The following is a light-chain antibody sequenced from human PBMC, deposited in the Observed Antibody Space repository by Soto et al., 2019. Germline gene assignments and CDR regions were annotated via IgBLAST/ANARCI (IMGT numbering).Light chain of an antibody. CDR2: WAS. Sequence: DIVMTQSPDSLAVSLGERATINCKSSQSVLYSSNNKNYLAWYQQIPGQPPKLLIHWASPRESGVPDRFSGSGSGTDFTLTISSLQAEDVAVYYCQQYYSTPFTFGGGTKVEIK. J-gene: IGKJ4*01. V-gene: IGKV4-1*01. CDR1: QSVLYSSNNKNY. CDR3: QQYYSTPFT.